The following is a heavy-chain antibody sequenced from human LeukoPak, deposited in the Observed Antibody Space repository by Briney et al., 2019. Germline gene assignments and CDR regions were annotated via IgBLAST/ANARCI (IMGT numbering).Heavy chain of an antibody. J-gene: IGHJ4*02. V-gene: IGHV1-2*02. D-gene: IGHD3-10*01. CDR3: ARGREMKYGSGSQNPSDY. CDR1: GYTFTGYY. Sequence: ASVKVSCKASGYTFTGYYMNWVRQAPGQGLEWMGWINPNSGGTNYAQKFQGRVTITRNTSISTAYMELSSLRSEDTAVYYCARGREMKYGSGSQNPSDYWGQGTLVTVSS. CDR2: INPNSGGT.